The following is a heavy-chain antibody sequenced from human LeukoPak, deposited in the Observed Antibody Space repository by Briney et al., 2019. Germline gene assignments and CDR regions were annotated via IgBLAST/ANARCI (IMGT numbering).Heavy chain of an antibody. CDR1: GYTFTGYG. CDR3: ARVIVGATTADY. D-gene: IGHD1-26*01. V-gene: IGHV1-18*01. J-gene: IGHJ4*02. Sequence: ASVKVSCKASGYTFTGYGISWVRQAPGQGLEWMGWISAYNGNTNYAQKLQGRVTMTTDTSTSTAYMELRSLRSDDTAVYYCARVIVGATTADYWGQGTLVTVSS. CDR2: ISAYNGNT.